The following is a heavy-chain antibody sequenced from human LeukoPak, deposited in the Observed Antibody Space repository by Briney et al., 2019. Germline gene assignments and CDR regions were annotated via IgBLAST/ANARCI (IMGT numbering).Heavy chain of an antibody. CDR2: ISSSSSTI. V-gene: IGHV3-48*02. Sequence: GGSLRLSCAASGFTFSSYSMNWVRQAPGKGLEWVSYISSSSSTIYYADSVKGRFTISRDNAKNSLYLQMNSLRDEDTAVYYCARGRRYSSSWYTYYYYGMDVWGQGTTVTVSS. J-gene: IGHJ6*02. CDR3: ARGRRYSSSWYTYYYYGMDV. D-gene: IGHD6-13*01. CDR1: GFTFSSYS.